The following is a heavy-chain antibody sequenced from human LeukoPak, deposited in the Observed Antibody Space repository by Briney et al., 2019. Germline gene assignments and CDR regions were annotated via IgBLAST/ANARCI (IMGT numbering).Heavy chain of an antibody. D-gene: IGHD3-16*01. J-gene: IGHJ4*02. CDR3: ARDFDQGGIDY. CDR2: IYYSGTI. CDR1: GYSISSGYY. Sequence: PETLSLTCTVSGYSISSGYYWGWIRQPPGKGLEWIGTIYYSGTIYYNSSLKSRVTISVDRSKNQLSLKLSSLTAADTAVYFCARDFDQGGIDYWGQGTLVTVSS. V-gene: IGHV4-38-2*02.